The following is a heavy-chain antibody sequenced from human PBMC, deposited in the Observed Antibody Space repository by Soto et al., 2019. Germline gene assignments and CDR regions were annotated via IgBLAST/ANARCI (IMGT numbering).Heavy chain of an antibody. CDR1: GFTFTKAW. CDR2: IKSKIDGGTT. J-gene: IGHJ4*01. CDR3: TTDYYITIVIVRFAY. V-gene: IGHV3-15*07. Sequence: PGGSLRLSCAASGFTFTKAWINWVRQAPGKGLEWVGRIKSKIDGGTTDFAAPVKGRFAISRDDSKNMVYLQMNSLKTEDTAIYYCTTDYYITIVIVRFAYWGHGTLVPVSS. D-gene: IGHD3-9*01.